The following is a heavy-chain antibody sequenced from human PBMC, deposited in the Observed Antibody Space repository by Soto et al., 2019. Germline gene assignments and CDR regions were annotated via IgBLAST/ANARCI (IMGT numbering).Heavy chain of an antibody. V-gene: IGHV4-59*01. CDR1: GGSISSYY. CDR3: ARGLKIPYYMDV. J-gene: IGHJ6*03. Sequence: SETLSLTCTVSGGSISSYYWSWIRQPPGKGLEWIGYIYYSGSTNYNPSLKSRVTISVDTSKNQFSLKLSSVTAADTAVYYCARGLKIPYYMDVWGKGTTVTVSS. CDR2: IYYSGST. D-gene: IGHD2-21*01.